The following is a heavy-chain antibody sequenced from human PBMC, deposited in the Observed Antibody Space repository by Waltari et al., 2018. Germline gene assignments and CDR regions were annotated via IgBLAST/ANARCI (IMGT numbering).Heavy chain of an antibody. Sequence: EVQLLESGGGLVQPGGSMRLSCADSGFTFSSYAMSWVRQAPGKGLEWVSVIYSGGSTYYADSVKGRFNISRDNSKNTLYLQMNSLRAEDTAVYYCARSSSSSSNFDYWGQGTLVTVSS. J-gene: IGHJ4*02. V-gene: IGHV3-23*03. CDR3: ARSSSSSSNFDY. CDR1: GFTFSSYA. D-gene: IGHD6-13*01. CDR2: IYSGGST.